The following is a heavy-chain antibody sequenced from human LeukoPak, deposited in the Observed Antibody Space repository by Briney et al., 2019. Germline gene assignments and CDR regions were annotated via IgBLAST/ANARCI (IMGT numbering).Heavy chain of an antibody. J-gene: IGHJ5*01. V-gene: IGHV3-48*04. Sequence: GGSLRLSCAASGFTFGVYGMNCVRQAPGKGLDWVSWISTSSNTIYYADSVKGRFTISRDNAMNSLYLQMSSLRGDDTAFYYCARHNGWFDYWGQGTLVTVSS. CDR1: GFTFGVYG. CDR2: ISTSSNTI. D-gene: IGHD2-8*01. CDR3: ARHNGWFDY.